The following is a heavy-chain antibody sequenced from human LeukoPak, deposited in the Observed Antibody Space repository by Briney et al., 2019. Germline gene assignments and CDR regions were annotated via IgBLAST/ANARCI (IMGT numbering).Heavy chain of an antibody. D-gene: IGHD6-19*01. CDR2: INHSGST. J-gene: IGHJ4*02. CDR1: GGSFSGYY. Sequence: PSETLSLTCAVYGGSFSGYYWSWIRQPPGKGLEWIGEINHSGSTNYNPSLKSRVTISVDTSKNQFSLKLGSVTAADTAVYYCARAVAGTGNFDYWGQGTLVTVSS. V-gene: IGHV4-34*01. CDR3: ARAVAGTGNFDY.